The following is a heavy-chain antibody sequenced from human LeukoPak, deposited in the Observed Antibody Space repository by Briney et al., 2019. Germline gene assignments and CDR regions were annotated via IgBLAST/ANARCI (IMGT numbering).Heavy chain of an antibody. CDR3: ARGIAEAAVTKFDF. J-gene: IGHJ5*01. D-gene: IGHD6-13*01. V-gene: IGHV5-51*01. Sequence: GESLKISCKGSGYSFTNYWIGWVRQMPGKGLEGMGIIHPGDFDTRYSPSFQGQVTISADKSIHTAYLQWSSLKASDTAMYYCARGIAEAAVTKFDFWGQGTLVTVSS. CDR2: IHPGDFDT. CDR1: GYSFTNYW.